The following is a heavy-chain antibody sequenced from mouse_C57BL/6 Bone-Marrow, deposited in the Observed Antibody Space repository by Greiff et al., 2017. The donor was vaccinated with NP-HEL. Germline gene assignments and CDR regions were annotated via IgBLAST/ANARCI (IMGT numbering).Heavy chain of an antibody. CDR3: TTGAAQATDFDY. Sequence: EVQLKESGAELVRPGASVKLSCTASGFNIKDDYMHWVKQRPEQGLEWIGWIDPENGDTEYASKFQGKATITADTSSNTAYLQLSSLTSEDTAVYYCTTGAAQATDFDYWGQGTTLTVSS. D-gene: IGHD3-2*02. J-gene: IGHJ2*01. CDR2: IDPENGDT. CDR1: GFNIKDDY. V-gene: IGHV14-4*01.